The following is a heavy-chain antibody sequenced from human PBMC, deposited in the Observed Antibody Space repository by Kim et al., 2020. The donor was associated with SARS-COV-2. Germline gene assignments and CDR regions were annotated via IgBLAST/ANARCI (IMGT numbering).Heavy chain of an antibody. Sequence: GGSLRLSCAASGFTFDDYAMHWVRQAPGKGLEWVSGISWNSGSIGYADSVKGRFTISRDNAKNSLYLQMNSLRAEDTALYYCAKDSGGSGSYYTGFDYWGQGTLVTVSS. J-gene: IGHJ4*02. CDR3: AKDSGGSGSYYTGFDY. CDR2: ISWNSGSI. V-gene: IGHV3-9*01. D-gene: IGHD3-10*01. CDR1: GFTFDDYA.